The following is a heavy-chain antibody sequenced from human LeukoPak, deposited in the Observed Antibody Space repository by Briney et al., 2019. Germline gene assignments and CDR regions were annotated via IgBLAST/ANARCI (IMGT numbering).Heavy chain of an antibody. V-gene: IGHV4-39*01. CDR1: GRSLSSSSYY. D-gene: IGHD2-21*02. CDR3: ATRAYCGGDCYWRNDAFDI. CDR2: IYYSGST. Sequence: SETLSLTCTVSGRSLSSSSYYWGWIRQPPGKGLEGIGSIYYSGSTYYNPSLKSRVTMSVDTSKNQFSLKLSSVTAADTAVYYCATRAYCGGDCYWRNDAFDIWGQGTMVTVSS. J-gene: IGHJ3*02.